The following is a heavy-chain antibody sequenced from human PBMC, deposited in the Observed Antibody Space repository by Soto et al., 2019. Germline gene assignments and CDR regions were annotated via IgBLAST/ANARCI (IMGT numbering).Heavy chain of an antibody. J-gene: IGHJ6*02. V-gene: IGHV1-46*01. D-gene: IGHD2-2*02. CDR3: AREGDIVVVPAAIRYYYYGMDV. CDR1: GYTFTSYY. CDR2: INPSGGST. Sequence: ASVKVCCKASGYTFTSYYMHWVRQAPGQGLEWMGIINPSGGSTSYAQKFQGRVTMTRDTSTSTVYMELSSLRSEDTAVYYCAREGDIVVVPAAIRYYYYGMDVWGQGTTVTVSS.